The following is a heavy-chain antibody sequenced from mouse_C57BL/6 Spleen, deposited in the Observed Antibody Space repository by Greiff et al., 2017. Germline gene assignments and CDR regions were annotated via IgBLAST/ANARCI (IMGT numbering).Heavy chain of an antibody. CDR2: IYPGDGDT. Sequence: VQLQESGPELVKPGASVKISCKASGYAFSSSWMNWVKQRPGKGLEWIGRIYPGDGDTNYNGKFKGKATLTADKSSSTAYMQLSSLTSEDSAVYFCARWPFAYWGQGTLVTVSA. CDR3: ARWPFAY. V-gene: IGHV1-82*01. J-gene: IGHJ3*01. CDR1: GYAFSSSW.